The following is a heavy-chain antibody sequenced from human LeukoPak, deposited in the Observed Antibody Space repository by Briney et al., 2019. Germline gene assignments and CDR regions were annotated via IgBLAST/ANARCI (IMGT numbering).Heavy chain of an antibody. CDR1: GGSISSGGYY. J-gene: IGHJ4*02. CDR3: ARSGIAAAGFDY. CDR2: IYYSGST. V-gene: IGHV4-31*03. D-gene: IGHD6-13*01. Sequence: PSETLSLTCTVSGGSISSGGYYWSWIRQHPGKGLEWIGYIYYSGSTYYNPSLKSRVTISVDTSKNQFSLKLSSVTAADTAVYYCARSGIAAAGFDYWGQGTLVTVSS.